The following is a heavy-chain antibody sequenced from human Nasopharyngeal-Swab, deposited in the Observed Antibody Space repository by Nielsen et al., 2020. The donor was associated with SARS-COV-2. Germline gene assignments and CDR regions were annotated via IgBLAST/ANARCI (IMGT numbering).Heavy chain of an antibody. J-gene: IGHJ3*02. CDR2: IYSGGST. CDR3: AREVLMIFGRGAAFDI. Sequence: GGSLRLSCAASGFIVSSNYMSWVRQAPGKGLEWVSVIYSGGSTYYADSVKGRFTISRDNSKNTLYLQMNSLRAEDTAVYYCAREVLMIFGRGAAFDIWGQGTMVTVSS. CDR1: GFIVSSNY. V-gene: IGHV3-53*01. D-gene: IGHD3/OR15-3a*01.